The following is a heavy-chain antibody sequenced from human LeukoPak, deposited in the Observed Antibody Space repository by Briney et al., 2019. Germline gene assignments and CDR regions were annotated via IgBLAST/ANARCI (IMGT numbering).Heavy chain of an antibody. V-gene: IGHV3-23*01. D-gene: IGHD3-10*01. CDR2: MDGTGRTT. Sequence: GGSLRLSCAASGFTFSSYGINWVRQAPGKGLEWVSSMDGTGRTTDYADSVKGRFTTSRDNSKNAAYLQLDSLRADDTAVYYCAKINSITLVRGANILFNNWGQGTLVTVSS. J-gene: IGHJ4*02. CDR3: AKINSITLVRGANILFNN. CDR1: GFTFSSYG.